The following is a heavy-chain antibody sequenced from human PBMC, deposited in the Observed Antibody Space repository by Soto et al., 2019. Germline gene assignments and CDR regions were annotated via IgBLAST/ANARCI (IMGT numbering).Heavy chain of an antibody. CDR3: ARDPIAARPRVGGYYYYYGMDV. D-gene: IGHD6-6*01. CDR1: GYTFTSYG. Sequence: QVQLVQSGAEVKKPGASVKVSCKASGYTFTSYGISWVRQAPGQGLEWMGWISAYNGNTNYAQKLRGRVTMTTDTSTSTAYMELRSLRSDDTAVYYCARDPIAARPRVGGYYYYYGMDVWGQGTTVTVSS. V-gene: IGHV1-18*04. CDR2: ISAYNGNT. J-gene: IGHJ6*02.